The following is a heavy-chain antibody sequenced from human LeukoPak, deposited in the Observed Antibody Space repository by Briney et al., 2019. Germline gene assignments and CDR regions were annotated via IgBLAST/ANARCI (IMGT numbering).Heavy chain of an antibody. CDR3: ASGLPSSGWYPPNTFDY. Sequence: SVKVSCKASGGTFSSYAISWVRQAPGQGLEWMGGIIPIFGTANYAQKFQGRVTITTDESTSTAYMELSSLRSEDTAVYYCASGLPSSGWYPPNTFDYWGQGTLVTVSS. CDR1: GGTFSSYA. CDR2: IIPIFGTA. V-gene: IGHV1-69*05. J-gene: IGHJ4*02. D-gene: IGHD6-19*01.